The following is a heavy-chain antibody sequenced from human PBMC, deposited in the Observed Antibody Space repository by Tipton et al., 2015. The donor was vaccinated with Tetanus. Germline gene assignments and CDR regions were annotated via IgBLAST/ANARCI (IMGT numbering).Heavy chain of an antibody. Sequence: SLRLSCAGSGFNFGGFGMHWVRQAPGKGLEWVAVVSKDGNNIQYGDSVKGRFTISRDNSKNTLYLQMNSLRPEDTAVYYCAKSALAVAGARFDPWGQGTLVNVSA. CDR3: AKSALAVAGARFDP. V-gene: IGHV3-30*18. CDR1: GFNFGGFG. J-gene: IGHJ5*02. CDR2: VSKDGNNI. D-gene: IGHD6-19*01.